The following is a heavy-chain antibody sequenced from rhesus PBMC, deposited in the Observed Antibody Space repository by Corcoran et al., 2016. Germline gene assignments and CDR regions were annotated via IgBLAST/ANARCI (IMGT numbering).Heavy chain of an antibody. D-gene: IGHD2-33*01. Sequence: EVQLVESGGGLVQPGGARRLSGGVSGFTFSDHYREGVGKDPGKGLGWVSSISTGRGITTFYPDSVNDRFIISRNNAKNTLYLQMNSLGAEDTAVYYCARLSEESGLDSWGQGVVVTVSS. CDR3: ARLSEESGLDS. V-gene: IGHV3-110*02. CDR2: ISTGRGITT. J-gene: IGHJ6*01. CDR1: GFTFSDHY.